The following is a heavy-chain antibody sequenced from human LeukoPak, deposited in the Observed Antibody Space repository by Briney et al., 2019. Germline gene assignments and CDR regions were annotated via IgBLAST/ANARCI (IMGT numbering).Heavy chain of an antibody. CDR1: GFSLSTSGVG. CDR2: IYWNVDK. J-gene: IGHJ4*02. CDR3: AHWTPAYYGSGSYYKGSYYFDY. Sequence: SGPTLVNPTQTLTLTCTFSGFSLSTSGVGVGWIGQPPGKALEWLALIYWNVDKRYSPSLKSRLTITKDTSKNQVVLTMTNMDPVDTATYYCAHWTPAYYGSGSYYKGSYYFDYWGQGTLVTVSS. V-gene: IGHV2-5*01. D-gene: IGHD3-10*01.